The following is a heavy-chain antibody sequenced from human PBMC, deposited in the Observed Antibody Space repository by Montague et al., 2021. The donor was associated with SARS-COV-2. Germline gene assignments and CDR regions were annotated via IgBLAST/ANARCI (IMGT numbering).Heavy chain of an antibody. J-gene: IGHJ6*03. V-gene: IGHV4-34*01. Sequence: SETLSLTCAVHGGSFSTYSWNWIRQPPGKGLEWIGEIHHGGSTNYNPSLKSRVTISADTSKNQFSLKLPSVAAADTAVYYCAGLGDGVVPSPILGVGPYYSYYYIDVWGKGTTVTVSS. CDR2: IHHGGST. CDR1: GGSFSTYS. D-gene: IGHD3-10*01. CDR3: AGLGDGVVPSPILGVGPYYSYYYIDV.